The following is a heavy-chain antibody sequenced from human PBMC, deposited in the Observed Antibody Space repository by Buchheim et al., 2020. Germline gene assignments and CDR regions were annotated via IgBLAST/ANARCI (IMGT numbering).Heavy chain of an antibody. J-gene: IGHJ5*02. CDR3: ARDAERVRGVKGWFDP. CDR1: GFSFSSYA. V-gene: IGHV3-33*01. CDR2: IWYDGSNK. D-gene: IGHD3-10*01. Sequence: VQLVESGGGVVQPGRSLRLSCAASGFSFSSYAMHWVRQAPGKGLEWVAVIWYDGSNKYYGDSVKGRFTISRDNSKNTLYLQMNSLRAEDTAVYYCARDAERVRGVKGWFDPWGQGAL.